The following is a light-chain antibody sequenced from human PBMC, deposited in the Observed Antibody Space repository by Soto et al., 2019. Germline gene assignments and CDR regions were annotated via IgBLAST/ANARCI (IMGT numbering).Light chain of an antibody. Sequence: EIVMTQSPATLPVSPGERATLSCRASQSVSDNLAWYQRKPGQAPRLLIYGASTRATGIPARFSGSGSETEFTLTISSLQSEDFAIYYCQQSNNWPYTFGQGTKVDIK. V-gene: IGKV3-15*01. CDR1: QSVSDN. CDR3: QQSNNWPYT. J-gene: IGKJ2*01. CDR2: GAS.